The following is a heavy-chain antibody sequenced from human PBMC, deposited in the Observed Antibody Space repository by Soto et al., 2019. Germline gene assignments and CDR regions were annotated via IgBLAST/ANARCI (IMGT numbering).Heavy chain of an antibody. J-gene: IGHJ4*02. D-gene: IGHD5-18*01. V-gene: IGHV1-69*13. Sequence: SVKVSCKASGGTFSSYAISWVRQAPGQGLEWMGGIIPIFGTANYAQKFQGRVTITADEPTSTAYMELSSLRSEDTAVYYCASSLDTAMVTRFDYWGQGTLVTVSS. CDR3: ASSLDTAMVTRFDY. CDR1: GGTFSSYA. CDR2: IIPIFGTA.